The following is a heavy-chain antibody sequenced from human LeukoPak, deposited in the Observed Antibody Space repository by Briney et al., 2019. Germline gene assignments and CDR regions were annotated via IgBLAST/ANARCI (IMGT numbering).Heavy chain of an antibody. D-gene: IGHD3-3*01. CDR3: ATDRGWRTSGYYLYYFEY. V-gene: IGHV3-7*01. Sequence: GGSLRLSCAASGFIFTGYFMSWVRQAPGKGLGWVASIKHDGSEKYYVDSVRGRFTISRDNTKNLLYLQMSSLRAEDTAVYYCATDRGWRTSGYYLYYFEYWGQGTLVTFSS. CDR1: GFIFTGYF. J-gene: IGHJ4*02. CDR2: IKHDGSEK.